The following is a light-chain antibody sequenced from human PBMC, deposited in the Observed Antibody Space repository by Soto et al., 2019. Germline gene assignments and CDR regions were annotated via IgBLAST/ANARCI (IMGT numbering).Light chain of an antibody. V-gene: IGLV2-14*01. J-gene: IGLJ1*01. CDR3: SSYTNITTRACV. CDR2: EVT. Sequence: QSALTQPASVSGSPGPSITISRTGTSSDIGSYNRVSWYQQHPGKDPKLIIYEVTDRPSGVSNRFSVSKSGNTASLTISGLQAEDEAEYYCSSYTNITTRACVFGTGTKVTVL. CDR1: SSDIGSYNR.